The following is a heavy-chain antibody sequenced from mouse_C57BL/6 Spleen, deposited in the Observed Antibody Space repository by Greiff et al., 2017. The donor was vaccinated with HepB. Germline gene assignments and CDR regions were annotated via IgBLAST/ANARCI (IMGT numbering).Heavy chain of an antibody. CDR1: GYTFTSYW. J-gene: IGHJ2*01. CDR2: IYPGSGST. D-gene: IGHD3-2*02. CDR3: ARHGSSGYYFDY. Sequence: QVQLQQPGAELVKPGASVKMSCKASGYTFTSYWITWVKQRPGQGLEWIGDIYPGSGSTNYNEKFKSKATLTVDTSSSTTYMQLSSLTSDDSAVYYCARHGSSGYYFDYWGQGTTLTVSS. V-gene: IGHV1-55*01.